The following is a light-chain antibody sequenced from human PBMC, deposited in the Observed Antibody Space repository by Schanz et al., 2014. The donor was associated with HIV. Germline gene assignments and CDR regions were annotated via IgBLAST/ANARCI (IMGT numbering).Light chain of an antibody. CDR3: QTWDTGIRV. CDR2: LNSDGSH. Sequence: QLVLTQSPSASASLGASVKLTCTLSSGHSSYAIAWHQQQPEKGPLFLMNLNSDGSHSKGDGIPDRFSGSSSGAERYLTISSLQSEDEADYYCQTWDTGIRVFGGGTKLTVL. CDR1: SGHSSYA. V-gene: IGLV4-69*01. J-gene: IGLJ3*02.